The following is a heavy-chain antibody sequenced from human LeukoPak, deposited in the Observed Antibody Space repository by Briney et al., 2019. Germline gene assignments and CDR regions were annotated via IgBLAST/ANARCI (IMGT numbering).Heavy chain of an antibody. V-gene: IGHV1-69*05. D-gene: IGHD3-10*01. Sequence: SVKISCKASGGTFSSYAISWVRQAPGQGLEWMGRIIPIFGTANYAQKFQGRVTITTDESTSTAYMELSSLRSEDTAVYYCAISGYGSLGGLDYWGQGTLVTVSS. CDR3: AISGYGSLGGLDY. J-gene: IGHJ4*02. CDR1: GGTFSSYA. CDR2: IIPIFGTA.